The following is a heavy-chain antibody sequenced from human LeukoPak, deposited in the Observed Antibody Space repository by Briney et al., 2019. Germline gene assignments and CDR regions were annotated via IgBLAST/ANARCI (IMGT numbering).Heavy chain of an antibody. D-gene: IGHD1-26*01. CDR3: ARDVGGSLDY. Sequence: GGSLRLSCAASGFTFSTYWMAWVREAPGKGLEWVANIKQDGSERNSVDSVKGRFTISRDNAKSSLFLQMSSLRAKDTAVYYCARDVGGSLDYWGQGTLVTVSS. J-gene: IGHJ4*02. V-gene: IGHV3-7*05. CDR2: IKQDGSER. CDR1: GFTFSTYW.